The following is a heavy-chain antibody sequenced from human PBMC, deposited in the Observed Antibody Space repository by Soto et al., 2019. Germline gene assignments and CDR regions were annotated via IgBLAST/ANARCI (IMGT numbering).Heavy chain of an antibody. D-gene: IGHD6-19*01. CDR1: GFTFSSYA. V-gene: IGHV3-64*01. CDR2: ISSNGGST. CDR3: AREGAAVAGTYFDY. J-gene: IGHJ4*02. Sequence: VQLVESGGGLVQPGGSLRLSCAASGFTFSSYAMHWVRQAPGKGLEYVSAISSNGGSTYYANSVKGRFTISRDNSKNTLYLQMGSLRAEDMAVYYCAREGAAVAGTYFDYWGQGTLVTVSS.